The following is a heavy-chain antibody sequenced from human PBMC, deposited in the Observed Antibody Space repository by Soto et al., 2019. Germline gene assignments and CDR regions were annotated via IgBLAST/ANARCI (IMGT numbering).Heavy chain of an antibody. CDR1: GYSFTSYW. Sequence: GESLKISCQGSGYSFTSYWIGWVRQMPGKGLEWMGIIYPGDSDTSYSPSFQGQVTISADKSISTAYLQWSSLKASDTAMYYCARPSGDGYNWYVYGMDVWGQGTTVTVSS. D-gene: IGHD1-1*01. V-gene: IGHV5-51*01. J-gene: IGHJ6*02. CDR3: ARPSGDGYNWYVYGMDV. CDR2: IYPGDSDT.